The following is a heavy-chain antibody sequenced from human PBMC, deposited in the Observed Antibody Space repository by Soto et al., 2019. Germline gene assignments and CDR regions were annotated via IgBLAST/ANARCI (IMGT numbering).Heavy chain of an antibody. CDR3: ARRTEVGDSIDY. Sequence: PSETLSLTCTVSGGSISSSSYYWGWIRQPPGKGLEWIGSIYYSGNTYYNPSLKSRVTISVDTSKNQFSLKLSSVTAADTAVYYCARRTEVGDSIDYWGQGTLVTVSS. CDR2: IYYSGNT. CDR1: GGSISSSSYY. V-gene: IGHV4-39*01. D-gene: IGHD2-21*02. J-gene: IGHJ4*02.